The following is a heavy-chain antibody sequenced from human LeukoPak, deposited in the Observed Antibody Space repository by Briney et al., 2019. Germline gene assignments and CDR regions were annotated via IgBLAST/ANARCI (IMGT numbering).Heavy chain of an antibody. CDR2: ISAYNSNT. V-gene: IGHV1-18*01. Sequence: ASVKVSCKASGYTFTSYGISWVRQAPGQGLEWMGWISAYNSNTNYAQKLQGRVTMTTDTSTSTAYMELRSLRSDDTAVYYCARCVSVGCLGELSPGLRYYYYGMDVGAQGPTATVPS. CDR1: GYTFTSYG. CDR3: ARCVSVGCLGELSPGLRYYYYGMDV. D-gene: IGHD3-16*02. J-gene: IGHJ6*02.